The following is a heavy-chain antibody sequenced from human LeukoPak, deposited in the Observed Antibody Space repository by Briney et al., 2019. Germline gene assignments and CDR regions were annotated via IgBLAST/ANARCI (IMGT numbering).Heavy chain of an antibody. CDR1: GFTVSSNE. V-gene: IGHV3-74*01. CDR3: ARALPPSVNTPWK. Sequence: GGSLRLSCAASGFTVSSNEMSWVRQAPGKGLVWVSRISSDGSSTSYADSVKGRFTIFRDNAKNTLYLQMNSLGAEDTAVYYCARALPPSVNTPWKWGQGTQVTVSS. D-gene: IGHD1-1*01. CDR2: ISSDGSST. J-gene: IGHJ4*02.